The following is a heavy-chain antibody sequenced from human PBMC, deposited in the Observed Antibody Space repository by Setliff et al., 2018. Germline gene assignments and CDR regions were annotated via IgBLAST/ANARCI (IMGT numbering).Heavy chain of an antibody. J-gene: IGHJ6*02. CDR2: IYNSGST. D-gene: IGHD2-8*01. CDR1: GGSISSYY. Sequence: SETLSLTCTVSGGSISSYYWSWIRQSPGKGLEWIGYIYNSGSTNYNPSVKSRVTISVDTSKNQVSLKLTSLTAADTAVYYCAKEHVVISFVTNTHHHYGMDVWGQGTTVTVSS. V-gene: IGHV4-59*01. CDR3: AKEHVVISFVTNTHHHYGMDV.